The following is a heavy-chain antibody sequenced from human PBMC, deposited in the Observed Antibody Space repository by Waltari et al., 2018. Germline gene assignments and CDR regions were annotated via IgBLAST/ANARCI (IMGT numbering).Heavy chain of an antibody. CDR3: ARGVRYYSGYDYYYYYGMDV. CDR2: IYYSGST. Sequence: QVQLQESAPGLVKPSETLSLTCTVSGGSISSHYWSWIRQPPGKGLEWIGYIYYSGSTNNNPSLKSRVTISVDTSKNQFSLKLSSVTAADTAVYYCARGVRYYSGYDYYYYYGMDVWGQGTTVTVSS. J-gene: IGHJ6*02. D-gene: IGHD5-12*01. CDR1: GGSISSHY. V-gene: IGHV4-59*11.